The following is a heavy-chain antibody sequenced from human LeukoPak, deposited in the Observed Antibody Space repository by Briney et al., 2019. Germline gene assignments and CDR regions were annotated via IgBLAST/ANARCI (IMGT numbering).Heavy chain of an antibody. CDR2: IYYSGST. D-gene: IGHD6-13*01. Sequence: SETLSLTCTVSGASISSYYWSWIRQPPGKGLEWIGYIYYSGSTHYNPSLKSRVTISVDTSKNQFSLRLSSMTAADTAVYYCASGPYPAAGTDHQFDYWAQGTLVTVSS. CDR1: GASISSYY. J-gene: IGHJ4*02. CDR3: ASGPYPAAGTDHQFDY. V-gene: IGHV4-59*01.